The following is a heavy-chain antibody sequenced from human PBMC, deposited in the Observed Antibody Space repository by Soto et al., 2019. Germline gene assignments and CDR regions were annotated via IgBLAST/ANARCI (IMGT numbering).Heavy chain of an antibody. CDR3: ARIYIRQWLSLFDYYYYYMDV. J-gene: IGHJ6*03. CDR2: INHSGST. V-gene: IGHV4-34*01. Sequence: SETLSLTCAVYGGSISGYYWSWIRQPPGKGLEWIGEINHSGSTNYNPSLKSRVTISVDTSKNQFSLKLSSVTAADTAVYYCARIYIRQWLSLFDYYYYYMDVWGKGTTVTVSS. CDR1: GGSISGYY. D-gene: IGHD6-19*01.